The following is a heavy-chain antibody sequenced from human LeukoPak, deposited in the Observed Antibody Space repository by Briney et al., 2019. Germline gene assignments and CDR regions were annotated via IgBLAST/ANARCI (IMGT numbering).Heavy chain of an antibody. D-gene: IGHD1-1*01. CDR3: ARGGTRTPFDY. V-gene: IGHV3-53*01. Sequence: GGSLRLSCAASGFTVGSNYMTWVRQAPGKGLEWVSIIYSGGTTYYADSVKGRFTISRDNSKNTLYLQMNSLRAEDTAVYYCARGGTRTPFDYWGQGTLVTVSS. J-gene: IGHJ4*02. CDR1: GFTVGSNY. CDR2: IYSGGTT.